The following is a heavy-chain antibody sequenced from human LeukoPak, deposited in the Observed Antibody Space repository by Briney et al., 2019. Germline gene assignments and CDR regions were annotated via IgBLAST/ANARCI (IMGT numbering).Heavy chain of an antibody. D-gene: IGHD4/OR15-4a*01. J-gene: IGHJ5*02. CDR1: GYSFTGYC. V-gene: IGHV1-2*02. CDR2: INPNSGGT. CDR3: ARDPGADYPYNRFDP. Sequence: ASVKVSCKASGYSFTGYCMHWVRQAPVQGLEWMGWINPNSGGTNCAQKFQGRVSMTRDTSISTAYMELSRLTSDDTAVYYCARDPGADYPYNRFDPWGQGTLVTVSS.